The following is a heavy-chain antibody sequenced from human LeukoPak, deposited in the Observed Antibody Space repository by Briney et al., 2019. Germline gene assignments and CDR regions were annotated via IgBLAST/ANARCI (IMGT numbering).Heavy chain of an antibody. D-gene: IGHD1-26*01. CDR2: IYYSGST. CDR1: GGSISSYY. Sequence: SETLSLTCTVSGGSISSYYWGWIRQPPGKGLEWIGYIYYSGSTNYNPSLKSRVTISVDASKNQFSLKLSSVPAADTAVYYCARGGSYYGYFDYWGQGTLVTVSS. V-gene: IGHV4-59*01. CDR3: ARGGSYYGYFDY. J-gene: IGHJ4*02.